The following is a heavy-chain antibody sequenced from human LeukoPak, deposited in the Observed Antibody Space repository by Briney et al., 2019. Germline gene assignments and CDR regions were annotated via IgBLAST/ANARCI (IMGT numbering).Heavy chain of an antibody. J-gene: IGHJ4*02. Sequence: PGGSLRLSCAVPGFTVSRNFMSSVRQAPGKGLEWVSVIYRGGSTYYADSVKGRFSISRDNSKNTLYLQMSSLRAEDTAVYYCARELRGRFSGHWGQGTLVTVSS. CDR2: IYRGGST. CDR1: GFTVSRNF. V-gene: IGHV3-66*01. D-gene: IGHD3-3*01. CDR3: ARELRGRFSGH.